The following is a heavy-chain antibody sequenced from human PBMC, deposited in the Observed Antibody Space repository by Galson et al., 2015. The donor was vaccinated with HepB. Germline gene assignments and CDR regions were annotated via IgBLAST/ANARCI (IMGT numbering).Heavy chain of an antibody. Sequence: SVKVSCKASGYRFTSYGISWVRQAPGQGLEWMGWISVYNGNTDYAQKFQDRVTMTADRSTSTAYMDLRSLRSGDTAVYYCARGISRDLGHCGGASWFGCWYFYYMYVWGIGTTVTVSS. D-gene: IGHD2-21*01. CDR2: ISVYNGNT. CDR1: GYRFTSYG. V-gene: IGHV1-18*01. J-gene: IGHJ6*03. CDR3: ARGISRDLGHCGGASWFGCWYFYYMYV.